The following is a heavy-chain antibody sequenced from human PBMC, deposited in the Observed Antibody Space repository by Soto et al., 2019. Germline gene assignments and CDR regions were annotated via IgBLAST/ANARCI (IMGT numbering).Heavy chain of an antibody. J-gene: IGHJ3*02. Sequence: GASVKVSCNASGYTFTSYGISWGRQAPGQGLEWMGWISAYNGNTNYAQKLQGRVTMTTDTSTSTAYMELRSLRSDDTAVYYCAGSYQPHDAFYIWGQGTMVTVSS. CDR2: ISAYNGNT. V-gene: IGHV1-18*01. CDR3: AGSYQPHDAFYI. CDR1: GYTFTSYG. D-gene: IGHD3-16*02.